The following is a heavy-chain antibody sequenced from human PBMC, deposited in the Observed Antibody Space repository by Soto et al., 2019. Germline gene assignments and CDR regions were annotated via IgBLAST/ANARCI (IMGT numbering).Heavy chain of an antibody. J-gene: IGHJ6*03. CDR1: GFTFSSYW. CDR3: ARCQGSSGYYYYHMDV. Sequence: GGSLRLSCSASGFTFSSYWMSWVRQAPGKGLEWVANIKQDGSEKYYVDSVKGRFTISRDNAKNSLYLQMNSLRAEDTAVYYCARCQGSSGYYYYHMDVWGKGTTVTVSS. D-gene: IGHD6-6*01. V-gene: IGHV3-7*01. CDR2: IKQDGSEK.